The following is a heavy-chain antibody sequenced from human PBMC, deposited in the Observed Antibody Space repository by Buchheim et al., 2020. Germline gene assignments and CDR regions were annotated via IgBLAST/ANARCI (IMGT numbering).Heavy chain of an antibody. V-gene: IGHV3-74*02. D-gene: IGHD5-24*01. J-gene: IGHJ6*02. CDR2: INSDGSST. CDR3: ARVREWLQLKHYYGMDV. Sequence: EVQLVESGGDLVQPGGSLRLSCAASGFTFSSYWMSWVRQAPGKGLVWVSRINSDGSSTSYADSVKGRFTISRDNAKNTLYLQMNSLRAEDTAVYYCARVREWLQLKHYYGMDVWGQGTT. CDR1: GFTFSSYW.